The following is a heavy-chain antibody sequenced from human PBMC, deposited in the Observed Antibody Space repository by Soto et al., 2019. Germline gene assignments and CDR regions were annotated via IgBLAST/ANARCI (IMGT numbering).Heavy chain of an antibody. V-gene: IGHV1-2*02. CDR3: ARGGSGSYHNHYYYYGMDV. CDR2: INPNSGGT. D-gene: IGHD3-10*01. J-gene: IGHJ6*02. CDR1: GYTFTGYY. Sequence: ASVKVSCKASGYTFTGYYMHWVLQAPGEGLEWMGWINPNSGGTNYAQKFQGRVTMTRDTSISTAYMELSRLRSDDTAVYYCARGGSGSYHNHYYYYGMDVWGQGTTVTVSS.